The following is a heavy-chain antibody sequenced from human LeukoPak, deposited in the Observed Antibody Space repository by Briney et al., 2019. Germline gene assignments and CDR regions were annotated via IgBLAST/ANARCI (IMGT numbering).Heavy chain of an antibody. CDR3: ARAYYESSAYRHAVYFDY. D-gene: IGHD3-22*01. V-gene: IGHV1/OR15-3*02. J-gene: IGHJ4*02. Sequence: ASVKVSCKASGYTFSGDYMHWVRQAPGQRLEWMGWINAGNGNTKYSQKFQGRVTMTKDTSTNTVYMHLSSLSSDDTAVYYCARAYYESSAYRHAVYFDYWGQGTLVTVSS. CDR2: INAGNGNT. CDR1: GYTFSGDY.